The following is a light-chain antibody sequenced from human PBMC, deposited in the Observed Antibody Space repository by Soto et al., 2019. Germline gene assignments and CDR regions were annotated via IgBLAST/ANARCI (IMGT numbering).Light chain of an antibody. V-gene: IGLV2-14*03. J-gene: IGLJ1*01. Sequence: QSALTQPASVSGSPGQSIAISCTGTSSDVDAYNFVSWYQHHPGKAPKLMIFDVSNRPSGVSNRFSGSKSGNTASLTISGLQAEYEADYYCTSYTPSSTYVFGTGTKLTVL. CDR3: TSYTPSSTYV. CDR2: DVS. CDR1: SSDVDAYNF.